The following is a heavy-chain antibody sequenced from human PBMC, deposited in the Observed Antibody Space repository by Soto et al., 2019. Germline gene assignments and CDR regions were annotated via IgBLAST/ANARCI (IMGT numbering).Heavy chain of an antibody. D-gene: IGHD5-18*01. CDR2: IYYSGST. V-gene: IGHV4-61*01. J-gene: IGHJ4*02. CDR1: GGSVSSGSYY. Sequence: PSETLSLTCTVSGGSVSSGSYYWSWIRQPPGKGLEWIGYIYYSGSTNYNPSLKSRVTISVDTSKNQFSLKLSSVTAADTAVYYCARVRYSYGLEAFDYWGQGTLVTVSS. CDR3: ARVRYSYGLEAFDY.